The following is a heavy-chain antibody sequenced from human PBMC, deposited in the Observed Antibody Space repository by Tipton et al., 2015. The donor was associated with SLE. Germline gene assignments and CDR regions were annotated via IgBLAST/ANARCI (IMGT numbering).Heavy chain of an antibody. CDR3: ARDPYDYVWGSSNY. CDR1: GGSFSGYY. J-gene: IGHJ4*02. CDR2: INHSGST. Sequence: LRLSCAVYGGSFSGYYWSWIRQPPGKGLEWIGEINHSGSTNYNPSLKSRVTISVDTSKNQFSLKLSSVTAADTAVYYCARDPYDYVWGSSNYWGQGTLVTVSS. V-gene: IGHV4-34*01. D-gene: IGHD3-16*01.